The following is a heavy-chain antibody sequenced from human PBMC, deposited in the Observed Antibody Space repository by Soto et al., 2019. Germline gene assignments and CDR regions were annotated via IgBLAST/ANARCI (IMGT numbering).Heavy chain of an antibody. CDR2: IYYSGST. D-gene: IGHD3-3*01. CDR1: GGSISSGGYY. Sequence: SETLSLTCTVSGGSISSGGYYWSWIRQHPGKGLEWIGYIYYSGSTYYNPSLKSRVTISVDTSKNQFSLKLSSVTAADTAVYYCARDLKYDFWRGPLFDYWGQGTRGTVSS. CDR3: ARDLKYDFWRGPLFDY. V-gene: IGHV4-31*03. J-gene: IGHJ4*02.